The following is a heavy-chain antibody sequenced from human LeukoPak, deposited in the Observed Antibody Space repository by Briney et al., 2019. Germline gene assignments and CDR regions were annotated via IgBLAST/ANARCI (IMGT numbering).Heavy chain of an antibody. Sequence: PGTLSLTCAVSGGSISSSNWWSWVRQPPGKGLEWIGEIYHSGSTNYNPSLKSRVTISVDKSKNQFSLKLSSVTAADTAVYYCAGSGGYYYYYMDVWGKGTTVTVSS. CDR3: AGSGGYYYYYMDV. CDR2: IYHSGST. V-gene: IGHV4-4*03. D-gene: IGHD3-10*01. J-gene: IGHJ6*03. CDR1: GGSISSSNW.